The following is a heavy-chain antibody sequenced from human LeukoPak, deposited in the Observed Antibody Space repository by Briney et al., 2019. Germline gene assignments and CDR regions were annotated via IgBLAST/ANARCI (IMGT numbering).Heavy chain of an antibody. D-gene: IGHD1-14*01. CDR2: ISSNGGST. V-gene: IGHV3-64*01. J-gene: IGHJ4*02. CDR3: ARASTRYKGAVSFPAEFDY. CDR1: GFTFSTYA. Sequence: PGGSLRLSCAASGFTFSTYAIHWVRQAPGKGLEYVSAISSNGGSTYYANSVKGRFTISRDNSKNTLYLQMGSLRAEDMAVYYCARASTRYKGAVSFPAEFDYWGQGTLVTVSS.